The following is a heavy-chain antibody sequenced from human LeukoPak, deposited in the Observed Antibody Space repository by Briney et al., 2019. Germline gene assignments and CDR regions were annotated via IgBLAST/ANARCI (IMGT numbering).Heavy chain of an antibody. Sequence: GSLRLSCAASGFTFSNYWMSWVRQAPGKGPEWMGNIKEDGSETYYVDSVKGRLTISRDNAQNSLYLHMHSLRVEDTAVYYCARDPYVSNFDYWGQGTLVTVSS. CDR1: GFTFSNYW. CDR3: ARDPYVSNFDY. V-gene: IGHV3-7*03. J-gene: IGHJ4*02. CDR2: IKEDGSET. D-gene: IGHD3-10*02.